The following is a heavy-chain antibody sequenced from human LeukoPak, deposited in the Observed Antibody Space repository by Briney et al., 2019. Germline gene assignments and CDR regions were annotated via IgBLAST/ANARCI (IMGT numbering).Heavy chain of an antibody. J-gene: IGHJ3*02. CDR1: GFTFDDYA. CDR3: TKDHTVGYSSGWFGI. CDR2: ISWNSGSI. D-gene: IGHD6-19*01. Sequence: PGGSLRLSCAASGFTFDDYAMHWVRQAPGKGLEWVSGISWNSGSIGYADSVKGRFTISRDNAKNSLYLQMNSLRAEDTALYYCTKDHTVGYSSGWFGIWGQGTMDTVSS. V-gene: IGHV3-9*01.